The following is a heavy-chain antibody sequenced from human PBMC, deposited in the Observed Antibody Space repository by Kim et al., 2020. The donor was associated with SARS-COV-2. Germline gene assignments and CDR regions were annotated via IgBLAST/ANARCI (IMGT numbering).Heavy chain of an antibody. Sequence: GGSLRLSCAASGFTFDDYAMHWVRQAPGKGLEWVSCISWNSDSIGYADSVKGRFTISRDNAKNSLYLQMNSLRAEDTALYYCAKAIIIVDGYADAFDIWGPGTIVTVSS. CDR1: GFTFDDYA. CDR2: ISWNSDSI. V-gene: IGHV3-9*01. J-gene: IGHJ3*02. D-gene: IGHD5-12*01. CDR3: AKAIIIVDGYADAFDI.